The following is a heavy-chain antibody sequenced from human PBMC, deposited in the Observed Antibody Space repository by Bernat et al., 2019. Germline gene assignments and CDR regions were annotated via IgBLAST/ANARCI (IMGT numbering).Heavy chain of an antibody. CDR3: VRQRGGYDMVEYYYYYYMDV. Sequence: QLQLQESGPGLVKPSETLSLTCTVSGGPISSSSYYWGWIRQPSGKGLEWIGSIYYSGSTYYNPSLKSRVTISVDTSKNQFSLKLSSVTAADTAVYYCVRQRGGYDMVEYYYYYYMDVWGKGTTVTVSS. J-gene: IGHJ6*03. D-gene: IGHD5-12*01. V-gene: IGHV4-39*01. CDR2: IYYSGST. CDR1: GGPISSSSYY.